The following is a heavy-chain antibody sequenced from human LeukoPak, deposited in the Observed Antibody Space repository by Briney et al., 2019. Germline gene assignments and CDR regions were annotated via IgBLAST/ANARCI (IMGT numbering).Heavy chain of an antibody. J-gene: IGHJ5*02. CDR2: MNPNSGNT. Sequence: ASVKVSCKASGYTFTSYDINWVRQATGQGLEWMGWMNPNSGNTGYAQKFQGRVTMTRNTSISTAYMELSSLRAEDTAVYYCAKGVWHIAAAPNWFDPWGQGTLVTVSS. CDR1: GYTFTSYD. D-gene: IGHD6-13*01. V-gene: IGHV1-8*01. CDR3: AKGVWHIAAAPNWFDP.